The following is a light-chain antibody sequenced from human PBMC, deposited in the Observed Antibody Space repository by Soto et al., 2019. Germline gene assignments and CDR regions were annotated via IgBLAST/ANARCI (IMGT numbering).Light chain of an antibody. CDR1: QTVRNNY. Sequence: EFVLTQSPGTLSLSPGERATLSCRASQTVRNNYLAWYQQKPGQAPRLLIYGASNRATGIPARFSGSGSGTDFTLTISSLEPEDFAVYYCQQRSNWPWTFGQGTKVDIK. J-gene: IGKJ1*01. CDR3: QQRSNWPWT. V-gene: IGKV3-11*01. CDR2: GAS.